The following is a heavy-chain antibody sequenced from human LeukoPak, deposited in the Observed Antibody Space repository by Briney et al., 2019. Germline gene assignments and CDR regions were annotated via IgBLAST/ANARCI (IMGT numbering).Heavy chain of an antibody. CDR3: SRDKTVDSETYLLDY. J-gene: IGHJ4*02. CDR1: GYTFTASY. Sequence: ASVKVSCKASGYTFTASYIHWVRQAPGQGLEWMGRINANNGDTKYAQRFQGRVTITRDTSISAAYMEMNWLRSDDTAVYYCSRDKTVDSETYLLDYWGQGTLVTVSS. D-gene: IGHD1-26*01. CDR2: INANNGDT. V-gene: IGHV1-2*06.